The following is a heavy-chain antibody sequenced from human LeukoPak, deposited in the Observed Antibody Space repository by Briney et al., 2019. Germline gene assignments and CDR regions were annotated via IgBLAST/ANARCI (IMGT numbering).Heavy chain of an antibody. D-gene: IGHD1-26*01. J-gene: IGHJ4*02. CDR2: IYPGDSDT. CDR3: ARRTASGSYFVNFDY. V-gene: IGHV5-51*01. CDR1: GYSFTTYW. Sequence: GESLKISCKGSGYSFTTYWIAWVRQMPGKGLEWMGIIYPGDSDTRYSPSFQGQVTISADKSISTAYLQWSSLKASDTAVYYCARRTASGSYFVNFDYWGQGTLVTVSS.